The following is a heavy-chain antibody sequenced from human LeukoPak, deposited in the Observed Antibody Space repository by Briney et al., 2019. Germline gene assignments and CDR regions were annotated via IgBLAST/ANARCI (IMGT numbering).Heavy chain of an antibody. CDR1: GGSFSGYY. CDR3: ARKTRYGSGSHYNYYYYYMDV. J-gene: IGHJ6*03. CDR2: INHSGST. D-gene: IGHD3-10*01. Sequence: SETLSLTCAVYGGSFSGYYWSWIRQPPGKGLEWIGEINHSGSTNYNPSLKSRVTISVDTSKNQFSLKLSSVTAADTAVYYCARKTRYGSGSHYNYYYYYMDVWGKGTTVTVSS. V-gene: IGHV4-34*01.